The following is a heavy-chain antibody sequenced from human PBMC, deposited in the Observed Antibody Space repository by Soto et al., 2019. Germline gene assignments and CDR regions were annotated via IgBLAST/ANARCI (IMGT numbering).Heavy chain of an antibody. J-gene: IGHJ5*02. CDR3: ARVGPYCGGDCYSPPP. CDR1: GGSINSSNC. CDR2: IYHSGST. D-gene: IGHD2-21*02. V-gene: IGHV4-4*02. Sequence: PSETLSLTCAVSGGSINSSNCWTWVRQTPGQGLEWIGEIYHSGSTYYNPSLKSRVTISVDASENHFSLKLRSVTAADTAVYYCARVGPYCGGDCYSPPPWGQGTLVTVSS.